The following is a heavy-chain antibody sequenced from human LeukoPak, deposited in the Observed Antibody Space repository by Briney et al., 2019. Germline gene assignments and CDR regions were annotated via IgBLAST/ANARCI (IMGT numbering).Heavy chain of an antibody. V-gene: IGHV3-23*01. J-gene: IGHJ4*02. CDR3: AKHGYCSGISCFFDF. CDR1: GFTFSSYA. CDR2: ISGSGPYT. Sequence: TGGSLRLSCAASGFTFSSYAMSWVRQAPGKGLEWVSGISGSGPYTFYTDSVEGRFTISRDSSKNTLYLQMNSLRAEDTALYYCAKHGYCSGISCFFDFWGQGTLVTVSS. D-gene: IGHD2-2*03.